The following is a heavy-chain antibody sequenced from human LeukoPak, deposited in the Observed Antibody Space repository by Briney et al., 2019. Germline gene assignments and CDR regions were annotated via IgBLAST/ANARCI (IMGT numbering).Heavy chain of an antibody. CDR2: IYYSGST. V-gene: IGHV4-59*01. CDR3: ARVGRSGWYPDY. D-gene: IGHD6-19*01. J-gene: IGHJ4*02. CDR1: GGSISSYY. Sequence: SETLSLTCTVSGGSISSYYWSWIRQPPGKGLEWIGYIYYSGSTNYNPSLKSRVTISVDTSKNQFSLKLISVTAADTAVYYCARVGRSGWYPDYWGQGTLVTVSS.